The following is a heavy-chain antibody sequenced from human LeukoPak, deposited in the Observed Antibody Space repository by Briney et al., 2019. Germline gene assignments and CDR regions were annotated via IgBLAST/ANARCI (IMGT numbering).Heavy chain of an antibody. CDR2: IDHSGST. V-gene: IGHV4-34*01. J-gene: IGHJ6*02. CDR1: GGSFSGYY. CDR3: ARTRISSGYPTYNYYGMDV. Sequence: KTSETLSLTCGVYGGSFSGYYWSWVRQSPGKGLEWIGEIDHSGSTNYNPSLKSRVTISLDTSKNQFSLTLRLSSVTAADTAVYYCARTRISSGYPTYNYYGMDVWGQGTTVTVSS. D-gene: IGHD3-22*01.